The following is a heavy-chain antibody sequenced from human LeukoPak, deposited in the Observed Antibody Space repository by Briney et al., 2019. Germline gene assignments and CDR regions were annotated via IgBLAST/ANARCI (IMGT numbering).Heavy chain of an antibody. Sequence: GRSLRLSCAASGFTFSSYAMHWVRQAPGKGLEWVAVISYDGSNKYYADSVKGRFTISRDNSKNTLYLQMNSLRAEDTAVYYCAKDSGGSYSLYYFDYWGQGTLVTVSS. CDR1: GFTFSSYA. CDR3: AKDSGGSYSLYYFDY. V-gene: IGHV3-30-3*01. CDR2: ISYDGSNK. D-gene: IGHD1-26*01. J-gene: IGHJ4*02.